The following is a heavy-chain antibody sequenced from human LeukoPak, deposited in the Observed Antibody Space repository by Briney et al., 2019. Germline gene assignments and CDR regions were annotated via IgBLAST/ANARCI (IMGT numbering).Heavy chain of an antibody. V-gene: IGHV1-8*02. CDR1: GYTFTGYY. CDR2: MNPNSGNT. J-gene: IGHJ4*02. CDR3: ASGGIQLWPV. Sequence: ASVKVSCKTSGYTFTGYYIHWVRQATGQGLEWMGWMNPNSGNTGYAQKFQGRVTMTRNTSISTAYMELSSLRSEDTAVYYCASGGIQLWPVWGQGTLVTVSS. D-gene: IGHD5-18*01.